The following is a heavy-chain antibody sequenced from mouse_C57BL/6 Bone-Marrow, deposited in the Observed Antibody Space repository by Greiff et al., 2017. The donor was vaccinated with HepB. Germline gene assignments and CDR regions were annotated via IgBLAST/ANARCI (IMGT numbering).Heavy chain of an antibody. V-gene: IGHV1-59*01. CDR2: IDPSDSYT. CDR1: GYTFTSYW. D-gene: IGHD1-1*01. Sequence: QVQLQQPGAELVRPGTSVKLSCKASGYTFTSYWMHWVKQRPGQGLEWIGVIDPSDSYTNYNQKFKGKATLTVDTSSSTAYMQLSSLTSEDSAVYYCARPTVVGGYFDYWGQGTTLTVSS. CDR3: ARPTVVGGYFDY. J-gene: IGHJ2*01.